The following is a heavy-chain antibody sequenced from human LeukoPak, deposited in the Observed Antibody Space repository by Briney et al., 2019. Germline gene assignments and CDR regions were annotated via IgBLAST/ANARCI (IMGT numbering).Heavy chain of an antibody. CDR3: ASAPYYDFWSGYSHTLDY. CDR1: GFTFSSYA. J-gene: IGHJ4*02. D-gene: IGHD3-3*01. V-gene: IGHV3-23*01. Sequence: GGSLRLSCAASGFTFSSYAMSWVRQAPGKGLEWVSAISGSGGSTYYADSVKGRFTISRDNSKNTLYLQMNSLRAEDTAVYYCASAPYYDFWSGYSHTLDYWGQGTLVTVSS. CDR2: ISGSGGST.